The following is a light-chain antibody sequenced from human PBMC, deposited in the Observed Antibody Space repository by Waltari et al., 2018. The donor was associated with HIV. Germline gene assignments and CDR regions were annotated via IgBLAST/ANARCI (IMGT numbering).Light chain of an antibody. CDR2: EVS. Sequence: QSALTQPASVSGSPGQSITVSCTGTSSAIGAYNYVSWYQQTPGTAPTLVIYEVSNRPSGISYRFSGSKSGNTASLTISGLQTEDEGDYYCSSFTTSNSLLFGGGTKVTVL. J-gene: IGLJ2*01. CDR1: SSAIGAYNY. V-gene: IGLV2-14*01. CDR3: SSFTTSNSLL.